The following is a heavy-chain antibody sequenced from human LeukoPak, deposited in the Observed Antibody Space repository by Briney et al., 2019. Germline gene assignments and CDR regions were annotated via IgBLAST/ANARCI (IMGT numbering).Heavy chain of an antibody. V-gene: IGHV3-53*01. D-gene: IGHD3-22*01. CDR3: ARGDDSGYYDYFDY. CDR1: GFTVDSNY. CDR2: IYTGGNT. J-gene: IGHJ4*02. Sequence: GGSLRLSCAASGFTVDSNYLSWVRQAPGKGLEWVSTIYTGGNTYYAASVKGRFTISRDFSKNTVFLHVNSLRAEDTAMYYCARGDDSGYYDYFDYWGQGALVTVSS.